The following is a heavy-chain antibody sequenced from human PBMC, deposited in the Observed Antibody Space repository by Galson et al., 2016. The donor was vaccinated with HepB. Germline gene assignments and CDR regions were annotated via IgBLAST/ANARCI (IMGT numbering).Heavy chain of an antibody. V-gene: IGHV3-15*01. CDR2: IRGKIDGDTT. CDR3: CTGDTARGAGHYTCLY. Sequence: SLRLSCAASGFTFSDAWMNWVRHVPGKGLEWVGRIRGKIDGDTTEYSAPVKGRFTISKDDSKDTLYLQMNTLNSDDTAVDYCCTGDTARGAGHYTCLYWGQGTLVTVSS. CDR1: GFTFSDAW. D-gene: IGHD4-11*01. J-gene: IGHJ4*02.